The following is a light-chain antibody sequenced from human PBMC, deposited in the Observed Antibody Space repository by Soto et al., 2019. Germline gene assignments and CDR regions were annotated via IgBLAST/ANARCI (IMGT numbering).Light chain of an antibody. CDR2: DDS. Sequence: IHLTQSPTTLSASXGDRVPILCRVSLSLSSRLALYQQKPGKAXKLLLXDDSSLESGVPSRFSGSGSGTEFTLNISSLQPADFATYYCKQYKSYSPWTFGQGTKVDIK. CDR3: KQYKSYSPWT. CDR1: LSLSSR. V-gene: IGKV1-5*02. J-gene: IGKJ1*01.